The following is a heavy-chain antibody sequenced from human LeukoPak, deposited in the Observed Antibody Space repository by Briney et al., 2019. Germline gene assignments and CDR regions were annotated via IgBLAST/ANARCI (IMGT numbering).Heavy chain of an antibody. CDR2: IYYSGST. V-gene: IGHV4-39*01. D-gene: IGHD4-11*01. CDR3: ASTVTTLVYRFLTRGY. CDR1: GVSISSSSYY. Sequence: NPSETLSLTCPVSGVSISSSSYYWGWIRQPPGKGLKWIGSIYYSGSTYHNPSLKSRVTISVDTSKNQFSLKLSSVTAADTAVYYCASTVTTLVYRFLTRGYWGQGTLVTVSS. J-gene: IGHJ4*02.